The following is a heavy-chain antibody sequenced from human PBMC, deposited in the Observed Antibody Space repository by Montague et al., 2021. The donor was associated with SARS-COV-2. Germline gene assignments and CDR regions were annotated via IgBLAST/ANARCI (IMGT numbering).Heavy chain of an antibody. J-gene: IGHJ3*02. Sequence: SLRLSCAASGFTVSSTYMNWFRQAPGKGLEWVSVIYRGGSTYYAYSVKGRFTISRDNSKNTLYLQMNSLRAEDTAVYYCARDAEGIAARRSDAFDIWGQGTTVTVSS. D-gene: IGHD6-6*01. V-gene: IGHV3-53*01. CDR3: ARDAEGIAARRSDAFDI. CDR1: GFTVSSTY. CDR2: IYRGGST.